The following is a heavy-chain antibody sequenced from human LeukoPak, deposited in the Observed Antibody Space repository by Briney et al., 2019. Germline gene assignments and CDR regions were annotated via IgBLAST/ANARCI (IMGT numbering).Heavy chain of an antibody. CDR2: ICYSGST. V-gene: IGHV4-31*03. J-gene: IGHJ5*02. CDR3: ARDRRYCTNGVCLNWFDP. CDR1: GGSISSGGYY. D-gene: IGHD2-8*01. Sequence: SETLSLTCTVSGGSISSGGYYWSWIRQHPGKGLEWIGYICYSGSTYYNPSLKSRVTISVDTSKNQFSLKLSSVTAADTAVYYCARDRRYCTNGVCLNWFDPWGQGTLVTVSS.